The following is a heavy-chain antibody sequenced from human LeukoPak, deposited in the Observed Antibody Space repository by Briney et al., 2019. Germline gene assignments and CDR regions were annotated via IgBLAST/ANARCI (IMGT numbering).Heavy chain of an antibody. CDR3: ARDRNDYYDSSGYYSD. D-gene: IGHD3-22*01. CDR2: INHSGNT. V-gene: IGHV4-38-2*02. Sequence: SETLSLTCSVSDYSIISDYCWGWIRQPPGKGLEWIGNINHSGNTNYNPSLQSRVTISVDTSKNQFSLKLYSVTAADTAVYYCARDRNDYYDSSGYYSDWGQGTLVTVSS. CDR1: DYSIISDYC. J-gene: IGHJ4*02.